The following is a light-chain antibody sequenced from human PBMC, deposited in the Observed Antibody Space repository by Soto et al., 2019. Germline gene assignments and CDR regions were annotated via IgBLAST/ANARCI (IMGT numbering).Light chain of an antibody. CDR1: QTVSSR. CDR2: DTS. Sequence: EIVMTQSPATLSLSPGERATLSCRASQTVSSRLAWYQHKPGQAPRLLIYDTSSRATGIPARFSGSGSGTDFTLTISSLQSEDFAVYYCQQYNNWPPITFGQGTRLEIK. V-gene: IGKV3D-15*01. CDR3: QQYNNWPPIT. J-gene: IGKJ5*01.